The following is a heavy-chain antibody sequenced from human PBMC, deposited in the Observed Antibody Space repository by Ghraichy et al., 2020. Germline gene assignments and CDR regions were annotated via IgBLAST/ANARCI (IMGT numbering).Heavy chain of an antibody. CDR3: AKDRTGDDILESDY. Sequence: LSLTCAASGFTFSSYAMSWVRQAPGKGLEWVSAISGSGGSTYYADSVKGRFTISRDNSKNTLYLQMNSLRAEDTAVYYCAKDRTGDDILESDYWGQGTLVTVSS. V-gene: IGHV3-23*01. CDR2: ISGSGGST. D-gene: IGHD3-9*01. J-gene: IGHJ4*02. CDR1: GFTFSSYA.